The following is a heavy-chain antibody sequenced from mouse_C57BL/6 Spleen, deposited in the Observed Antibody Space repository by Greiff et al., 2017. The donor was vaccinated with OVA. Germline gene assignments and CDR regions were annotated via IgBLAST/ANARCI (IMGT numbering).Heavy chain of an antibody. J-gene: IGHJ4*01. D-gene: IGHD2-3*01. CDR2: ISSGSSTI. V-gene: IGHV5-17*01. CDR1: GFTFSDYG. Sequence: EVMLVESGGGLVKPGGSLKLSCAASGFTFSDYGMHWVRQAPEKGLEWVAYISSGSSTIYYADTVKGRFTISRDNAKNTLFLQMTSLRSEDTAMYYCARVYDGYYEYAMDYWGQGTSVTVSS. CDR3: ARVYDGYYEYAMDY.